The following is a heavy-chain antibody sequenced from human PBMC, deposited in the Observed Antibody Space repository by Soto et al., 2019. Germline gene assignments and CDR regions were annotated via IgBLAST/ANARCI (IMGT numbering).Heavy chain of an antibody. CDR1: GYIFNSFG. CDR3: ARRWTTGEIDY. Sequence: QVQLVQSGGEVKKPGASVKVSCKASGYIFNSFGISWVRQAPGQGLEWMGWISAYTGNTKYAQNFQGRVTMTTDTSTSTAYMELRSLRSDDPAVYYWARRWTTGEIDYWGQGTLVTVSS. V-gene: IGHV1-18*01. CDR2: ISAYTGNT. J-gene: IGHJ4*02. D-gene: IGHD4-17*01.